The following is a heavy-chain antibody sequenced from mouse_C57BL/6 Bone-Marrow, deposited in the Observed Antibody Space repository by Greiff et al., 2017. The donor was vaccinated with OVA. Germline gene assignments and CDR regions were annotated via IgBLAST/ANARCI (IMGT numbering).Heavy chain of an antibody. Sequence: QVQLKESGAELARPGASVKLSCKASGYTFTSYGISWVKQRTGQGLEWIGEIYPRSGNTYYNEKFKGKATLTADKSSSTAYMELRSLTSEDSAVYLCSYDYDGYWYFYVGGTGTTVTVSP. CDR3: SYDYDGYWYFYV. CDR2: IYPRSGNT. D-gene: IGHD2-4*01. CDR1: GYTFTSYG. J-gene: IGHJ1*03. V-gene: IGHV1-81*01.